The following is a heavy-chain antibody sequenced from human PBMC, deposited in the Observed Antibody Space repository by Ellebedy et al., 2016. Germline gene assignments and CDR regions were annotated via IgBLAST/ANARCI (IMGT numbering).Heavy chain of an antibody. V-gene: IGHV1-69*13. CDR3: ARVGEGGRDAFDI. J-gene: IGHJ3*02. CDR1: GGTFSSYA. Sequence: SVKVSXXASGGTFSSYAISWVRQAPGQGLEWMGGIIPIFGTANYAQKFQGRVTITADESTSTAYMELSSLRSEDTAVYYCARVGEGGRDAFDIWGQGTTVTVSS. CDR2: IIPIFGTA. D-gene: IGHD3-16*01.